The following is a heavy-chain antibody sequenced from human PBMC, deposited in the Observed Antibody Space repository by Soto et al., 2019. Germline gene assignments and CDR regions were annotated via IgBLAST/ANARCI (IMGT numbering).Heavy chain of an antibody. J-gene: IGHJ4*02. Sequence: SETLSLTCAVSGGSIGSSNWWSWVRQSPGKGLEWIGEIYDSGSTNYNPSLKSRVTISLDKSKNQFSLKLSSVNAADTAVYYCARDNLDCSGGGCYSIYYFDYWGQGTLVTVSS. D-gene: IGHD2-15*01. V-gene: IGHV4-4*02. CDR2: IYDSGST. CDR1: GGSIGSSNW. CDR3: ARDNLDCSGGGCYSIYYFDY.